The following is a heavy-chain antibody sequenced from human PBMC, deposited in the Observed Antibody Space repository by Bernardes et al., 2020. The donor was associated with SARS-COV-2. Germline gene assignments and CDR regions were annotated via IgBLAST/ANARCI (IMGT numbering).Heavy chain of an antibody. J-gene: IGHJ3*02. D-gene: IGHD2-15*01. CDR1: EFTFSNYD. Sequence: GGSLRLSCAASEFTFSNYDMSWVRQAPGKGLEWVSCISSSADSTYYAGSVKGRFTISRDNSQKTLYLQMNSLRAEDTAVYFCAKCNGGSCYSSLGIWGQGTMVTVSS. V-gene: IGHV3-23*01. CDR3: AKCNGGSCYSSLGI. CDR2: ISSSADST.